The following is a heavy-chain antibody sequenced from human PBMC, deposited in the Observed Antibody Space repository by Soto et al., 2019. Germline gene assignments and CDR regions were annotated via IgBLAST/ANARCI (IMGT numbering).Heavy chain of an antibody. CDR2: ISAYNGNT. D-gene: IGHD3-22*01. CDR3: AREFGYYDSSGYWFDP. V-gene: IGHV1-18*04. CDR1: GYTFTSYG. Sequence: ASVKVSCKASGYTFTSYGISWVRQAPGQGLEWMGWISAYNGNTNYAQKLQGRVTMTTDTSTSTAYMELRSLRSDNTAVYYCAREFGYYDSSGYWFDPWGQGTLVTVSS. J-gene: IGHJ5*02.